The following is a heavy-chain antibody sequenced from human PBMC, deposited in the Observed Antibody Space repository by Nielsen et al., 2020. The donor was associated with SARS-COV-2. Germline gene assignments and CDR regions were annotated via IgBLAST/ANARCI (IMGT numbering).Heavy chain of an antibody. V-gene: IGHV4-4*07. J-gene: IGHJ4*02. CDR1: GGSLNNYY. Sequence: SETLSLTCTVSGGSLNNYYWTWVRQPAGKGLEWIGRIYASGSTDYNPYLRSRVTMSIDMSKNQFSLRLKSVTAADTAVYYCARKTVSSDYWGPGIPVTISS. CDR3: ARKTVSSDY. D-gene: IGHD4-17*01. CDR2: IYASGST.